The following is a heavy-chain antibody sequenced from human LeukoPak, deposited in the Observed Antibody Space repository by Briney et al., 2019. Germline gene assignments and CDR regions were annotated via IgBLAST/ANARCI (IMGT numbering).Heavy chain of an antibody. CDR1: GGTFSSYS. Sequence: SVKVFCKAFGGTFSSYSINWGRQGPGPGVEGMGGIIPIFGTANYAQKFQGRVTITADESTSTAYMELSSLRSEDTAVYYCARWQRMLGFYYFDYWGQGTLVTVSS. J-gene: IGHJ4*02. CDR3: ARWQRMLGFYYFDY. D-gene: IGHD6-25*01. V-gene: IGHV1-69*01. CDR2: IIPIFGTA.